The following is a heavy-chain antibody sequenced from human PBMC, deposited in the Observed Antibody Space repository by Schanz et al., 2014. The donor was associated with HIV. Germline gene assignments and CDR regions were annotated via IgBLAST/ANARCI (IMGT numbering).Heavy chain of an antibody. V-gene: IGHV3-13*01. CDR3: IRLLDDNNNWGGGMDV. CDR1: GFTLTTYD. J-gene: IGHJ6*02. D-gene: IGHD7-27*01. CDR2: IGAAGDT. Sequence: EVQLLESGGGLVQPGGSLRLSCAASGFTLTTYDMHWVRQGAGKGLEWVSAIGAAGDTYYAGSVKGRFTISRDDAKNSVFLQMNSLRAGDTAIYYCIRLLDDNNNWGGGMDVWGQGATVTVSS.